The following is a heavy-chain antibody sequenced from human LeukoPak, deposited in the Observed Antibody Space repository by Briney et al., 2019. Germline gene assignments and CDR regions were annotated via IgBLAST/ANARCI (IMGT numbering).Heavy chain of an antibody. CDR1: GFTFSSYS. Sequence: GGSLRLSCAASGFTFSSYSMNWVRQAPGKGLEWVSSISSSSSYIYYADSVKGRFTISRDNAKNSLYLQMNSLRAEDAAVYYCAREYRVSPNWFDPWGQGTLVTVSS. J-gene: IGHJ5*02. D-gene: IGHD2/OR15-2a*01. V-gene: IGHV3-21*01. CDR2: ISSSSSYI. CDR3: AREYRVSPNWFDP.